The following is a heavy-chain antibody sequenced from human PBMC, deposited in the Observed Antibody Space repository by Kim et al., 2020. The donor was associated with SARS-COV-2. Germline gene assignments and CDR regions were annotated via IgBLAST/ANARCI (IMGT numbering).Heavy chain of an antibody. CDR2: MNPNSGNT. Sequence: ASVKVSCKASGYTFTSYDINWVRQATGQGLEWMGWMNPNSGNTGYAQKFQGRVTMTRNTSISTAYMELSSLRSEDTAVYYCARRFRSITMIVVVKGNAFDIWGQGTMVTVSS. D-gene: IGHD3-22*01. CDR3: ARRFRSITMIVVVKGNAFDI. J-gene: IGHJ3*02. V-gene: IGHV1-8*01. CDR1: GYTFTSYD.